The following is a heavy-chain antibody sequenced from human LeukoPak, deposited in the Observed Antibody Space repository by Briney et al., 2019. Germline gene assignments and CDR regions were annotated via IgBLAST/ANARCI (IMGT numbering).Heavy chain of an antibody. D-gene: IGHD6-19*01. J-gene: IGHJ4*02. CDR3: ARPLIAVTGPFDY. Sequence: PSETLSLTCAVYGGSFSGYYWSWIRQPPGKGLEWIGEINHSGSTYYNPSLKSRVTISVDTSKNQFSLKLSSVTAADTAVYYCARPLIAVTGPFDYWGQGTLVTVSS. V-gene: IGHV4-34*01. CDR1: GGSFSGYY. CDR2: INHSGST.